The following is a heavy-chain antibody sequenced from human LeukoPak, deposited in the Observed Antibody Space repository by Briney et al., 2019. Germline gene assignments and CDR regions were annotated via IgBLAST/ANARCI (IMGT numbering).Heavy chain of an antibody. Sequence: GGSLRLSCAASGFTLSNNWMDWVRQAPGKGLVWVSRINIDGSTTTYADSVKGRFTISRDNAKNTLYLQMNSLRADDTAVYYCARAGFGGRAFDIWGQGTKVTVSS. CDR3: ARAGFGGRAFDI. CDR2: INIDGSTT. J-gene: IGHJ3*02. V-gene: IGHV3-74*01. CDR1: GFTLSNNW. D-gene: IGHD3-10*01.